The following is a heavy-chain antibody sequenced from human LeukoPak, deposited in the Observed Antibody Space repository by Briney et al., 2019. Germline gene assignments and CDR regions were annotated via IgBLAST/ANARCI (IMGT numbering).Heavy chain of an antibody. V-gene: IGHV3-7*05. Sequence: PGGSLRLSCAASGFTFSSYWMTWVRQAPGKGLEWVANIKQDGSEKNHVDSVKGRFTISRDNAKNSLYLQMNSLRPEDTAIYYCARDQYSNGWYREFDYWGQGTLVTVSA. D-gene: IGHD6-19*01. CDR1: GFTFSSYW. CDR2: IKQDGSEK. J-gene: IGHJ4*02. CDR3: ARDQYSNGWYREFDY.